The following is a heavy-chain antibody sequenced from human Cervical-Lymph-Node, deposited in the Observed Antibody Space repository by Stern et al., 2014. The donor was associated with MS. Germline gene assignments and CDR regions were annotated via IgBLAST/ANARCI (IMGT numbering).Heavy chain of an antibody. CDR1: GFTFSSYG. Sequence: VQLVESGGGVVQPGRSLRLACAASGFTFSSYGMHWVRQAPGKGLEWVAGIWYDGSNKYYADSVQGRFTISRDNSKNTLYLQMNSLRAEDTAVYYCAREGGNTAEYFQHWGQGTLVTVSS. V-gene: IGHV3-33*01. D-gene: IGHD4-23*01. CDR3: AREGGNTAEYFQH. J-gene: IGHJ1*01. CDR2: IWYDGSNK.